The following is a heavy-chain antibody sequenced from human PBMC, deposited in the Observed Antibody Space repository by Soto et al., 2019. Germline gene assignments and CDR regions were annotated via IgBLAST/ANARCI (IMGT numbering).Heavy chain of an antibody. J-gene: IGHJ3*02. Sequence: SDTLSLTCTVSGSSVSSNSYSWGWIRQSPGKGLEWIGTIYSSENTYYNPSLLSRVTISVDTSKNEFSLRLSSVTAADTAVYYCARDSAAVVPRHAFDIWGQGTMVT. CDR2: IYSSENT. V-gene: IGHV4-39*02. CDR1: GSSVSSNSYS. D-gene: IGHD6-25*01. CDR3: ARDSAAVVPRHAFDI.